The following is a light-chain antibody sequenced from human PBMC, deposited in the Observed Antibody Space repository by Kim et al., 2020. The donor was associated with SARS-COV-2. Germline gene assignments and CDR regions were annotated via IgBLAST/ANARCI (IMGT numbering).Light chain of an antibody. CDR3: QAWDSTAASVV. CDR2: QDS. CDR1: KLGDRY. V-gene: IGLV3-1*01. Sequence: SYELTQPPSVSVSPGQTASITCSGDKLGDRYACWYQQRPGQSPVLVIYQDSKRPSGIAERFSGSNSGNTATLTISGTQGMDEADYYCQAWDSTAASVVFGGGTQLTVL. J-gene: IGLJ2*01.